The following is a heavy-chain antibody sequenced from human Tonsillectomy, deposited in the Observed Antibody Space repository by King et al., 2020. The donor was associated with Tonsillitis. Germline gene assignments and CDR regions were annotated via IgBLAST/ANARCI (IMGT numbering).Heavy chain of an antibody. Sequence: VQLVESGGGLAQPGGSLRLSCAASGFTFSSYAMSWVRQAPGKGLEWVSTISGSGVSTYYADSAKGRFTISRDNSKNTLYLQMNSLRAEDTAVYYCANLIVIVPADYWGQGTLVTVSS. CDR1: GFTFSSYA. CDR3: ANLIVIVPADY. CDR2: ISGSGVST. J-gene: IGHJ4*02. D-gene: IGHD2-2*01. V-gene: IGHV3-23*04.